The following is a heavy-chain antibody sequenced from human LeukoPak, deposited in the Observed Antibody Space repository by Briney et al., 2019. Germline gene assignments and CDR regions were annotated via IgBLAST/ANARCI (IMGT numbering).Heavy chain of an antibody. D-gene: IGHD6-13*01. V-gene: IGHV3-48*01. J-gene: IGHJ4*02. Sequence: GGSLRLSCAASGFAFNIYSMNWVRQAPGKGLEWVSYISSSSDTIYYAASVKGRFTISRDNAQNSLYLQMNSPRVEDTAMYYCARNTPTYSTPENWGQGTLVTVSS. CDR3: ARNTPTYSTPEN. CDR1: GFAFNIYS. CDR2: ISSSSDTI.